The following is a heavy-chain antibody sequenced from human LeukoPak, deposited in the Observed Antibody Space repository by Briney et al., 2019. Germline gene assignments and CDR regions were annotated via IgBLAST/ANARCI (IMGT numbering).Heavy chain of an antibody. CDR2: IKEDGSEK. CDR1: GFTFSRYW. Sequence: GGSLRLSCAASGFTFSRYWMSWVRQAPGKGLEWVANIKEDGSEKYYVDSVKGRFTISRDNAKNSLYLQMNSLRAEDTAVYYCASVPPRVSCYEFDYWGQGTLVTVSS. CDR3: ASVPPRVSCYEFDY. D-gene: IGHD2-2*01. V-gene: IGHV3-7*01. J-gene: IGHJ4*02.